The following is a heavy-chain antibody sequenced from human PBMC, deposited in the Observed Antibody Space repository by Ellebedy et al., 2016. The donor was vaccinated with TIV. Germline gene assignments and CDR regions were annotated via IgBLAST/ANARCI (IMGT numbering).Heavy chain of an antibody. V-gene: IGHV1-2*07. CDR1: GYTFTDYY. CDR2: INTNSGAT. J-gene: IGHJ5*02. D-gene: IGHD3-9*01. Sequence: AASVKVSCKASGYTFTDYYMHWVRQAPGQGLEWMGWINTNSGATKYAHIFQGRVTMTRDTSINTAYMGLSRLTSDDTAIYYCARVTYDIFPTHPESVGWFDPWGQGTLVTVSS. CDR3: ARVTYDIFPTHPESVGWFDP.